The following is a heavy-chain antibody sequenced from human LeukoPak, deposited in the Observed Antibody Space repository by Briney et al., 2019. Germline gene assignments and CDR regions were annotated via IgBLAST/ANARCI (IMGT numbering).Heavy chain of an antibody. CDR3: ARVSFEEVAAAYDY. CDR1: GYTFSSYW. CDR2: IKQDGSEK. D-gene: IGHD6-13*01. Sequence: GGSLRLSCAASGYTFSSYWMSWVRQAPGKGLEWVANIKQDGSEKYYVDSVKGRFTISRDNAKNSLYLQMNSLRAEDTAVYYCARVSFEEVAAAYDYWGQGTLVTVSS. V-gene: IGHV3-7*01. J-gene: IGHJ4*02.